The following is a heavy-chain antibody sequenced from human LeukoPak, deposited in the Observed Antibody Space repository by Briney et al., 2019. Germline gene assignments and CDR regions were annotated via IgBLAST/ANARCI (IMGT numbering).Heavy chain of an antibody. Sequence: SETLSLICTVSGGSISSYHWSWIRQPPGKGLEWIGYIYYSGSTNYKSSLKSRVTISVDTSKNQFSLKLSSVTAADTAVYYCARETSQKGAHYMDVWGKGTTVTISS. CDR2: IYYSGST. CDR3: ARETSQKGAHYMDV. D-gene: IGHD3-16*01. J-gene: IGHJ6*03. CDR1: GGSISSYH. V-gene: IGHV4-59*01.